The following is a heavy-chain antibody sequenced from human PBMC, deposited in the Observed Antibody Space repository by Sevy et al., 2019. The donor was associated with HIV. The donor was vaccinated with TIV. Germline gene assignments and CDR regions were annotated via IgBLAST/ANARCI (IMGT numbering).Heavy chain of an antibody. CDR3: ARDDSTAFDI. D-gene: IGHD3-22*01. CDR1: GFTFSTYS. V-gene: IGHV3-48*01. CDR2: ISSTGNTI. Sequence: GGSLRLSCAASGFTFSTYSMNWVRQAPGKGLEWVSYISSTGNTIYYPESVMGRFTISRDNAKNSLYLQMNSLRAEDSAVYYCARDDSTAFDIWGQGTMVTVSS. J-gene: IGHJ3*02.